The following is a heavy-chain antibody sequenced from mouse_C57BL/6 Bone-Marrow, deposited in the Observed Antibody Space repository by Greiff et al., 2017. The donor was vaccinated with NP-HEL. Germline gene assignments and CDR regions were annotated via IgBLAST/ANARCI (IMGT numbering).Heavy chain of an antibody. D-gene: IGHD1-1*01. CDR1: GFTFSDFY. CDR2: SRNKANDYTT. V-gene: IGHV7-1*01. Sequence: EVMLVESGGGLVQSGRSLRLSCATSGFTFSDFYMEWVRQAPGKGLEWIAASRNKANDYTTEYSASVKGRFIVSRDTSQSILYLQMNALRAEDTAIYYCARDALYVPFAYWGQGTLVTVSA. J-gene: IGHJ3*01. CDR3: ARDALYVPFAY.